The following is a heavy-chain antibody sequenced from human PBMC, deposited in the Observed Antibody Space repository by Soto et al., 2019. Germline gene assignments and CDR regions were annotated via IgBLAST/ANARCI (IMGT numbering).Heavy chain of an antibody. CDR2: IYWDDDK. CDR3: AHSREGWYGNY. CDR1: GFSLSTSGVG. D-gene: IGHD6-19*01. Sequence: QITLKESGPTLVKPTQTLTLTCTFSGFSLSTSGVGVGWIRQPPGKALEWLALIYWDDDKRYSPSLKSRLTXNXXPSKNQVVRTMTNMDPVDTATYYCAHSREGWYGNYWGQGTLVTVSS. J-gene: IGHJ4*02. V-gene: IGHV2-5*02.